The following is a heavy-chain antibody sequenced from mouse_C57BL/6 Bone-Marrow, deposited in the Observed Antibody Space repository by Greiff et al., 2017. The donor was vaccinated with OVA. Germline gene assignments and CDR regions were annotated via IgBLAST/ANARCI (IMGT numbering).Heavy chain of an antibody. CDR2: INPSNGGT. CDR3: ANSNNGYWYFDV. Sequence: QVQLQQPGAELVKPGASVKLSCKASGYTFTSYWMHWVKQRPGQGLEWIGNINPSNGGTNYNEKFKGKATLTVDKSSSTAYMQLSSLTSEDSAVYCYANSNNGYWYFDVWGTGTTVTVSS. D-gene: IGHD2-5*01. J-gene: IGHJ1*03. V-gene: IGHV1-53*01. CDR1: GYTFTSYW.